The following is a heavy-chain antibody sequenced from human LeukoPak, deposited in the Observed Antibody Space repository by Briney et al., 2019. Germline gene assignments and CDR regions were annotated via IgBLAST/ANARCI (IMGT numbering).Heavy chain of an antibody. Sequence: GASVKVSCKASGYTFTSYGISWVRQAPGQGLEWMGWINPNSGGTNYAQKFQGRVTMTRDTSISTAYMELSRLRSDDTAVYYCARVIAAAGTFWFDPWGQGTLVTVSS. CDR2: INPNSGGT. CDR3: ARVIAAAGTFWFDP. D-gene: IGHD6-13*01. J-gene: IGHJ5*02. V-gene: IGHV1-2*02. CDR1: GYTFTSYG.